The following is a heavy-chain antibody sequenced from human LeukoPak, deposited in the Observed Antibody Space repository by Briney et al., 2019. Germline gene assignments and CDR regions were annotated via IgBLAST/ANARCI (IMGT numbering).Heavy chain of an antibody. J-gene: IGHJ4*02. CDR2: ISAYNGNA. CDR3: ARDGRKYIPAAAPPDFDY. V-gene: IGHV1-18*01. CDR1: GYTFTSYG. Sequence: ASVKVSCKASGYTFTSYGISWVRQAPGQGLEWMGWISAYNGNANYAQKLQGRVTMTTDTSTSTAYMELRSLRSDDTAVYYCARDGRKYIPAAAPPDFDYWGQETLVTVSS. D-gene: IGHD6-13*01.